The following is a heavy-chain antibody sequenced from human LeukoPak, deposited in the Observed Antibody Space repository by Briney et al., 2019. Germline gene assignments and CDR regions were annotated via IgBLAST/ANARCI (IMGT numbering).Heavy chain of an antibody. CDR2: IKSKGDGETT. Sequence: PGESLRLSCAASGFTFTHAWMTWVRQAPGKGLEWVGRIKSKGDGETTDYAAPVKGRFFLSRDDSEATLYLQMNYLETEDTAVYYCSTDLGLTMIRGVLVSWGQGTLVTVSS. D-gene: IGHD3-10*01. V-gene: IGHV3-15*01. J-gene: IGHJ4*02. CDR3: STDLGLTMIRGVLVS. CDR1: GFTFTHAW.